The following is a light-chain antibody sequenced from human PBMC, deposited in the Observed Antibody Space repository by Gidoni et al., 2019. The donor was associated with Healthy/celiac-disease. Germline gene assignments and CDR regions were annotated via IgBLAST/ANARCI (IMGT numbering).Light chain of an antibody. V-gene: IGKV1-39*01. CDR2: AAS. J-gene: IGKJ4*01. CDR1: QSISSY. CDR3: QQSYSTPGALT. Sequence: DIQMPQSPSSLSASVGDRVTITCRASQSISSYLNWYHQKPGKAPKLLIYAASSLPSGVPSRFSGSGSGTDFTLTISSLQPEDFATYYCQQSYSTPGALTFGGGTKVEIK.